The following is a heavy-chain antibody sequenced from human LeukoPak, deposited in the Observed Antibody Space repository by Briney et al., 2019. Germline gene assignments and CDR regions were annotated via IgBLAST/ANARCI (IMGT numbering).Heavy chain of an antibody. CDR3: ARLFRSLYSSGWEIDY. J-gene: IGHJ4*02. Sequence: ASMKVSCKASGYTFTSYGISWVRQAPGQGLEWMGWISAYNGNTNYAQKLQGRVTMTTDTSTSTAYMELRSLRSDDTAVYYCARLFRSLYSSGWEIDYWGQGTLVTVSS. V-gene: IGHV1-18*01. CDR1: GYTFTSYG. CDR2: ISAYNGNT. D-gene: IGHD6-19*01.